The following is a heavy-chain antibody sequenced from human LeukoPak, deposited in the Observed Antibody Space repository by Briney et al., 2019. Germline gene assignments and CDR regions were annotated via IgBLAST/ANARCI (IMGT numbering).Heavy chain of an antibody. Sequence: GGSLRLSCAASGFSFSSFGMSWVRQAPGKGLEWVSAISGSGASTYYADSVKGRFTISRDNSKNTLYLQMNSLRAEDTAVYYCAKRIRVNWFDPWGQGTLVTVSS. V-gene: IGHV3-23*01. CDR1: GFSFSSFG. CDR2: ISGSGAST. CDR3: AKRIRVNWFDP. J-gene: IGHJ5*02.